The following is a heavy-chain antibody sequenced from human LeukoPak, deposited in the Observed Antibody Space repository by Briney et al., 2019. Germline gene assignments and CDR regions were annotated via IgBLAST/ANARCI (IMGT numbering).Heavy chain of an antibody. V-gene: IGHV4-39*01. CDR3: EGSGYPNGYYYMDV. CDR2: IYYSGST. CDR1: GGSISSSSYY. D-gene: IGHD3-3*01. Sequence: PSETLSLTCTVSGGSISSSSYYWGWIRQPPGEGLEWIGSIYYSGSTYYNPSLKSRVTISVDTSKNQFSLKLSSVTAADTAVYYCEGSGYPNGYYYMDVWGKGTTVTVSS. J-gene: IGHJ6*03.